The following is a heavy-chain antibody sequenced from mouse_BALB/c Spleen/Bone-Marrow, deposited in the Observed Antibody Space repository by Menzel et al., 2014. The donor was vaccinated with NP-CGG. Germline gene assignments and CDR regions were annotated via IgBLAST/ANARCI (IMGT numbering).Heavy chain of an antibody. CDR2: FHPCDDDT. D-gene: IGHD6-5*01. CDR3: ARGAYGLFDY. J-gene: IGHJ2*01. CDR1: GYPFTTYP. V-gene: IGHV1-47*01. Sequence: VQLQQSGAELVKPGASVKMSRKAFGYPFTTYPIEWMRQNHGKNLEWIGNFHPCDDDTKYNEQFKGKAKLTVDKSSTTVSLELSRLTSDDSAVYYCARGAYGLFDYWGQGTTLTVSS.